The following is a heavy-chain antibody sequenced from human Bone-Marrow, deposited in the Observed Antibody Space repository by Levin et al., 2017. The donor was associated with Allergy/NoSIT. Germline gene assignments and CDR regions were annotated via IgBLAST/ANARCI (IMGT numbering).Heavy chain of an antibody. CDR1: GGSTNSYF. Sequence: SETLSLTCTVSGGSTNSYFWSWIRQSPGKGLEWIGYINYLGSTNYNPSLQSRVSILRGTSKNQFSLKLSSVTAADTAVYFCAKETDSTGYYGFDTWGQGTLVTVSS. V-gene: IGHV4-59*01. D-gene: IGHD3-22*01. CDR3: AKETDSTGYYGFDT. J-gene: IGHJ4*02. CDR2: INYLGST.